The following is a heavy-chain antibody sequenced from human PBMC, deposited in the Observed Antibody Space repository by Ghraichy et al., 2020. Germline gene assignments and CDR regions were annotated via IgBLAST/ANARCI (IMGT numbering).Heavy chain of an antibody. Sequence: GGSLRLSCAASGFTFSSYSMNWVRQAPGKGLEWVSYISSSSSTIYYADSVKGRFTISRDNAKNSLYLQMNSLRDEDTAVYYCARPGGSFGGSGSSFDYWGQGTLVTVSS. CDR1: GFTFSSYS. CDR3: ARPGGSFGGSGSSFDY. J-gene: IGHJ4*02. V-gene: IGHV3-48*02. D-gene: IGHD3-10*01. CDR2: ISSSSSTI.